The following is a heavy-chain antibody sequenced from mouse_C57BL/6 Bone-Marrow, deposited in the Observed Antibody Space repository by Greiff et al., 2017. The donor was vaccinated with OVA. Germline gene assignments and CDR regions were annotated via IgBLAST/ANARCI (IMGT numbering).Heavy chain of an antibody. J-gene: IGHJ1*03. V-gene: IGHV2-2*01. CDR3: ARGQGTRYFDD. CDR2: IWSGGST. D-gene: IGHD3-3*01. CDR1: GFSLTSYG. Sequence: QVQLQQSGPGLVQPSQSLSITCTVSGFSLTSYGVHWVRQSPGKGLEWLGEIWSGGSTDYNAAFISRLSISKDNSKSQVFFKMNSLKADDTAIYYWARGQGTRYFDDWGKGTTVTVSS.